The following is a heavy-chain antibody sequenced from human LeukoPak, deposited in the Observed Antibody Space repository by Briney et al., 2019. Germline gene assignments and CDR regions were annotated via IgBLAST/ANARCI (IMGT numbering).Heavy chain of an antibody. CDR2: IYTSGST. V-gene: IGHV4-4*09. Sequence: PSETLSLTCTVSGGSISSYYWSWIRQPPGKGLEWIGYIYTSGSTNYNPSLKSRVTISVDTSKNQFSLKLSSVTAADTAVYYCARRWGSSGTYYYMDVWGKGTTVTVSS. D-gene: IGHD6-13*01. CDR1: GGSISSYY. J-gene: IGHJ6*03. CDR3: ARRWGSSGTYYYMDV.